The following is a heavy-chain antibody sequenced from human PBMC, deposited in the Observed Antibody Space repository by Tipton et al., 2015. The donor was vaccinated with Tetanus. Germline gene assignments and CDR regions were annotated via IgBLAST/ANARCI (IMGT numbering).Heavy chain of an antibody. Sequence: SLRLSCVASGFTFSSYAMSWVRQAPGEGLELVSTISAGGAGTYFADSVKGRFSISRDDSRNTLYLQMSSLRAEDTAVYDCAGHFFDSGGYYGCKYWGQGTLVSVSS. V-gene: IGHV3-23*01. CDR1: GFTFSSYA. CDR2: ISAGGAGT. D-gene: IGHD3-3*01. CDR3: AGHFFDSGGYYGCKY. J-gene: IGHJ4*02.